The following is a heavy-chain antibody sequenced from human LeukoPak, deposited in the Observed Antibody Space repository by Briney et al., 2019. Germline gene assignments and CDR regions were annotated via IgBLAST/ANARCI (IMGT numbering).Heavy chain of an antibody. CDR3: ARRGTDYCTPSSCHPNWFAP. J-gene: IGHJ5*02. V-gene: IGHV3-11*03. Sequence: GGSLRLSCAASGFIFSDYYMSWMRQAPGKGLEWLPYIDGSSSRTNYADSVKGRFTISRDNVKSSLYLQMNSLRAEDTAVYFCARRGTDYCTPSSCHPNWFAPWGQGTQVTVSS. D-gene: IGHD4-11*01. CDR2: IDGSSSRT. CDR1: GFIFSDYY.